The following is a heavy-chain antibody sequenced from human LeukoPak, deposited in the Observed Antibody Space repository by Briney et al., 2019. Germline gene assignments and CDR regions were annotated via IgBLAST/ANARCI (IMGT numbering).Heavy chain of an antibody. CDR1: GGSISNSYYY. Sequence: SETLSLTCTVSGGSISNSYYYWVWIRQAPGKGLEWIGTINDSGSTSYNPSLMSRVTISVDTSKNQFSLNLRSVTAADTAVYYCARESLMSLAGPPDYWGQGTLVTVSS. CDR3: ARESLMSLAGPPDY. J-gene: IGHJ4*02. V-gene: IGHV4-39*07. CDR2: INDSGST. D-gene: IGHD6-13*01.